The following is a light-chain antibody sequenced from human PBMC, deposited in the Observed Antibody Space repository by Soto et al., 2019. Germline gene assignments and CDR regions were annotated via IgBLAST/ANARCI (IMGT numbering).Light chain of an antibody. V-gene: IGLV2-14*01. J-gene: IGLJ2*01. CDR1: SSDVGGYNY. CDR3: SSYTSSSPL. CDR2: DVS. Sequence: QSALTQPASVSGSPGQSITISCTGTSSDVGGYNYVSWYQQHPGKAPKLMIYDVSNRPSWVSNRFSGSKSGNTASLTISGLQAEDEADYYCSSYTSSSPLFGGGTKVTVL.